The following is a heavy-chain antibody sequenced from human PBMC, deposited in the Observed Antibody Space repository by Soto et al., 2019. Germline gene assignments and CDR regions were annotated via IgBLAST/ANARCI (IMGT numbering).Heavy chain of an antibody. CDR2: ISAIGDST. CDR1: EFAFSTFG. V-gene: IGHV3-23*01. D-gene: IGHD2-15*01. CDR3: ATVGPYSPRWDF. Sequence: EVQVLESGGGLIQSGGSLRLSCVFSEFAFSTFGMSWVHQAPGKGLESVSSISAIGDSTFHADSVKGRFSISRDNSRNSLYLQMNNLRAEDTAVYYGATVGPYSPRWDFWGQGTVVTVSS. J-gene: IGHJ3*01.